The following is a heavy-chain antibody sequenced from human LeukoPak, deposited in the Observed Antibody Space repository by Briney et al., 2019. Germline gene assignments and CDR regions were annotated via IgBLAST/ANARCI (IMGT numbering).Heavy chain of an antibody. D-gene: IGHD4-17*01. J-gene: IGHJ4*02. Sequence: GGSLRLSCAASGFTFSSYGMHWVRQAPGKGLEWVAVISYDGSNKYYADSVKGRFTISRDNSKNALYLQMNSLRAEDTAVYCCAKARTTVTPIDYWGQGTLVTVSS. CDR1: GFTFSSYG. V-gene: IGHV3-30*18. CDR2: ISYDGSNK. CDR3: AKARTTVTPIDY.